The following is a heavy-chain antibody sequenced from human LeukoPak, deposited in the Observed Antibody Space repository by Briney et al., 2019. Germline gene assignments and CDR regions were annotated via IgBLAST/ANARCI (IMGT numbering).Heavy chain of an antibody. CDR3: ARDGSYRLREWLVPYY. V-gene: IGHV4-30-2*01. Sequence: SETLSLTCAVSGGSISSGGYSWSWIRQPPGKGLEWIGYIYHSGSTYYNPSLKSRVTISVDRSKNQFSLKLSSVTAADTAVYYCARDGSYRLREWLVPYYWGQGTLVTVSS. D-gene: IGHD6-19*01. CDR2: IYHSGST. J-gene: IGHJ4*02. CDR1: GGSISSGGYS.